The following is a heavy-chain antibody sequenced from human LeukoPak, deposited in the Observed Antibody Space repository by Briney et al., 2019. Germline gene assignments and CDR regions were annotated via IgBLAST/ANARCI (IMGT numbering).Heavy chain of an antibody. J-gene: IGHJ6*02. Sequence: PSETLSLTCTVSGGSVSSGSYYWSCIRQPPGKGLEGIEYIYYSESTNYNPSLKSRVTISVDTSKNQFSLKLSSVTAAETAVYYCAIEVYYYGSGSQVEAWFMDVWGQGTTVTVSS. V-gene: IGHV4-61*01. CDR1: GGSVSSGSYY. D-gene: IGHD3-10*01. CDR3: AIEVYYYGSGSQVEAWFMDV. CDR2: IYYSEST.